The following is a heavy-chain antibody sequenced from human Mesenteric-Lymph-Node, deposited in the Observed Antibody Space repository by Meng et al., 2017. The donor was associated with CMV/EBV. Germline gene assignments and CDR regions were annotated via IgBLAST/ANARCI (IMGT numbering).Heavy chain of an antibody. CDR3: ARRHIVVVPAAISLLGYYNWFDP. V-gene: IGHV4-39*01. CDR2: IYYTGKT. CDR1: GASITTAPYY. J-gene: IGHJ5*02. Sequence: SETLSLTCTVSGASITTAPYYWGWIRQPPGKGLEWIGSIYYTGKTYYSPSLRSRVTIAVDTSKNQVSLKLNSVTAADTAVYYCARRHIVVVPAAISLLGYYNWFDPWGQGTLVTVSS. D-gene: IGHD2-2*01.